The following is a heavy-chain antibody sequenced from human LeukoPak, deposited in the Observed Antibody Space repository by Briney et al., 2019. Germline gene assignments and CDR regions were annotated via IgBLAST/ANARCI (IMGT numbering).Heavy chain of an antibody. Sequence: GESLKISCKGSGYSFTSYWIGWVRQMPGKGLEWMGIIYPGDSDTRYSPSFQGQVTISADKSISTADLQWSSLKASDTAMHYCARHTPSLGIAAAGTGGDAFDIWGQGTMVTVSS. V-gene: IGHV5-51*01. CDR1: GYSFTSYW. CDR3: ARHTPSLGIAAAGTGGDAFDI. CDR2: IYPGDSDT. J-gene: IGHJ3*02. D-gene: IGHD6-13*01.